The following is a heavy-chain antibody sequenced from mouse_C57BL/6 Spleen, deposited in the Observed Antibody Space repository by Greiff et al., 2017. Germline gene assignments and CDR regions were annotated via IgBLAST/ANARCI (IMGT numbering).Heavy chain of an antibody. J-gene: IGHJ4*01. CDR1: GYTFTSYW. D-gene: IGHD2-2*01. CDR3: ARSMVTTGYYYAMDY. Sequence: QVQLKQPGAELVKPGASVKMSCKASGYTFTSYWITWVKQRPGQGLEWIGDIYPGSGSTNYNEKFKSKATLTVDTSSSTAYMQLSSLTSEDSAVYYCARSMVTTGYYYAMDYWGQGTSVTVSS. V-gene: IGHV1-55*01. CDR2: IYPGSGST.